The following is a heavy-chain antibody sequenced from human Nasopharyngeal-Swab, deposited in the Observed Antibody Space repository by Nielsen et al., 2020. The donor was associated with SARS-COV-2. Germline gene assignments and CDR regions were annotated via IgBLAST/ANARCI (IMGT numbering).Heavy chain of an antibody. CDR3: ARGLWGELYYYYYMDV. CDR2: INAGNGNT. D-gene: IGHD1-26*01. V-gene: IGHV1-3*01. CDR1: GYTFTSYA. J-gene: IGHJ6*03. Sequence: ASVKVSCKASGYTFTSYAMHWVRQAPGQRLEWMGWINAGNGNTKYSQKFQGRVTITRDTSASTAYMELSSLRSEDTAVYYCARGLWGELYYYYYMDVWGKGTTVTVSS.